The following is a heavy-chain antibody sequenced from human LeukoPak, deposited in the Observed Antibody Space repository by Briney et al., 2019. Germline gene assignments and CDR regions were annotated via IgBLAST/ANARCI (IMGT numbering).Heavy chain of an antibody. V-gene: IGHV1-2*02. J-gene: IGHJ4*02. Sequence: GASVKVSCKASGYTFTGCYMHWVRQAPGQGLEWMGWINPNSGGTNYAQKFQGRVTMTRDTSISTAYMELSRLRSDDTAVYYCARGYCSSTSCSYFDSWGQGTLVTVSS. D-gene: IGHD2-2*01. CDR3: ARGYCSSTSCSYFDS. CDR1: GYTFTGCY. CDR2: INPNSGGT.